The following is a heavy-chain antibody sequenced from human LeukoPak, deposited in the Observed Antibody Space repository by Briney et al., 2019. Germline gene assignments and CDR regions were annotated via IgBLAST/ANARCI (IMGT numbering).Heavy chain of an antibody. D-gene: IGHD4-17*01. J-gene: IGHJ1*01. CDR2: IYHSGST. CDR1: GGSISSSNW. CDR3: ARMTYGDYSAEYFQH. Sequence: SGTLSLTCAVSGGSISSSNWWSWVRHPPGKGLEWSGEIYHSGSTNYNPSLKSRVTISVDKSKNQFSLKLSSVTAADTAVYYCARMTYGDYSAEYFQHWGQGTLVTVSS. V-gene: IGHV4-4*02.